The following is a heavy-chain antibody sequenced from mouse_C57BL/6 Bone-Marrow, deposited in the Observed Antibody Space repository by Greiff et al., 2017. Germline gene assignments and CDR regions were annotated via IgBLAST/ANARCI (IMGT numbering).Heavy chain of an antibody. J-gene: IGHJ1*03. Sequence: VMLVESGAELARPGASVKLSCKASGYTFTSYGISWVKQRTGQGLEWIGELYPRSGNTYYNEKFKGKATLTADKSSSTAYMELRSLTSEDAAVYFCATYGYHWYFDVWGTGTTVTVSS. CDR1: GYTFTSYG. D-gene: IGHD2-2*01. CDR3: ATYGYHWYFDV. CDR2: LYPRSGNT. V-gene: IGHV1-81*01.